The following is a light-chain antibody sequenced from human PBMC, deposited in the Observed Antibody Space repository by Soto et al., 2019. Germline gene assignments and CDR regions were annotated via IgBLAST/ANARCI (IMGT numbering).Light chain of an antibody. CDR2: GVS. CDR1: QSLSGNY. V-gene: IGKV3-20*01. J-gene: IGKJ2*01. Sequence: EIVLTQSPGTLSLSPGERATLSCRASQSLSGNYLAWYQQKPGQAPRLLIFGVSSRATVIPDRFSGSGSGTDFTLTISRLEPEDFAVYYWHHYGSSPYTFGLGTKLEIK. CDR3: HHYGSSPYT.